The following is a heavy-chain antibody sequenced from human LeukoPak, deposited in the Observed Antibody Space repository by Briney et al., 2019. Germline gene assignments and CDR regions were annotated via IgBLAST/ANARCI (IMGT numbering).Heavy chain of an antibody. Sequence: SVKVSCKASGGTFSSYTISWVRQAPGQGLEWMGRIIPILGIANYAQKFQGRVTINADKSTSTAYMELSSLRAEDTAVYYCARDREVAAHYFDYWGQGTLVTVSS. V-gene: IGHV1-69*04. CDR3: ARDREVAAHYFDY. CDR1: GGTFSSYT. J-gene: IGHJ4*02. D-gene: IGHD6-19*01. CDR2: IIPILGIA.